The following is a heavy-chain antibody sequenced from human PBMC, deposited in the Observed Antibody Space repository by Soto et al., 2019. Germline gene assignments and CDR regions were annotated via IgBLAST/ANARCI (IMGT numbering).Heavy chain of an antibody. J-gene: IGHJ4*02. CDR2: ISYDGINK. D-gene: IGHD5-12*01. V-gene: IGHV3-30*18. CDR1: IVTFCSYG. CDR3: VKDSHELATFMSY. Sequence: GSLGLSCASSIVTFCSYGMHWVLQAPGKGLEWVAVISYDGINKFYADSVKGRFTISRDNSRHTLFLQMNSLTPEDTAVFYCVKDSHELATFMSYSGQGTLVTVSS.